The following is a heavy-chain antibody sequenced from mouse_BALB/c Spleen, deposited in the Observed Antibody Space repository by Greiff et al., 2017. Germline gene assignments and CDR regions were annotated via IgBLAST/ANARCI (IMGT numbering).Heavy chain of an antibody. D-gene: IGHD1-2*01. CDR3: ARVDTTATSYAMDY. J-gene: IGHJ4*01. CDR1: GFSLTSYG. CDR2: IWAGGST. V-gene: IGHV2-9*02. Sequence: VQLQQSGPGLVAPSQSLSITCTVSGFSLTSYGVHWVRQPPGKGLEWLGVIWAGGSTNYNSALMSRLSISKDNSKSQVFLKMNSLQTDHTAMYYCARVDTTATSYAMDYWGQGTSVTVSS.